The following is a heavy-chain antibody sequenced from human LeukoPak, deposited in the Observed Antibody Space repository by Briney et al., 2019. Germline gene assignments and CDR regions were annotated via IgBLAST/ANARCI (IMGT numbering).Heavy chain of an antibody. Sequence: GALRLSCAASAFTFSSYWMHWVRQAPGKGLEWVAGIGGSGRSTYYAGAVEGRFTISRDNSKNTVDLQMSGLRAEDTAIYYCAKPYYHDDSGSWGQGTRVTVSS. CDR3: AKPYYHDDSGS. J-gene: IGHJ5*02. D-gene: IGHD3-22*01. CDR2: IGGSGRST. V-gene: IGHV3-23*01. CDR1: AFTFSSYW.